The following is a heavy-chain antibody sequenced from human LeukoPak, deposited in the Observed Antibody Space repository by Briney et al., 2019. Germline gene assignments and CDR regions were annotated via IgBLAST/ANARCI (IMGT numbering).Heavy chain of an antibody. J-gene: IGHJ4*02. Sequence: PGGSLRLSCAASGFTFDNYAMHWVRQAPGKGLEWVSGISWNSGSTGYADSVKGRSTISRDNAKNSLYLQMNSLRAEDTALYYCAKDAYTAMVYFDYWGQGTLVTVSS. CDR2: ISWNSGST. CDR3: AKDAYTAMVYFDY. V-gene: IGHV3-9*01. CDR1: GFTFDNYA. D-gene: IGHD5-18*01.